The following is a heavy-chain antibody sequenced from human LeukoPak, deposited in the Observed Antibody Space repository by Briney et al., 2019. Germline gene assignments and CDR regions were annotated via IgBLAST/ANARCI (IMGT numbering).Heavy chain of an antibody. J-gene: IGHJ4*02. V-gene: IGHV3-74*01. D-gene: IGHD3-16*01. CDR1: GFNFRIYW. Sequence: GGSLTLSCASSGFNFRIYWILWVRQVPGKGLVWVSRINSDGSGTNYADSVKGRFSISRDNAKNTLYLEMNSLRAEDTAVYYCARGDGGRPFDYWGQGALVTVSS. CDR2: INSDGSGT. CDR3: ARGDGGRPFDY.